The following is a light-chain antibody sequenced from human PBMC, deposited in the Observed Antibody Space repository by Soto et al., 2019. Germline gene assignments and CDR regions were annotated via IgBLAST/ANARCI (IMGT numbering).Light chain of an antibody. Sequence: QSALTQPASVSGSPGQSITISCTGTSSDVGGYNYVSWYQQHPGKAPKLMIYEVSNRPSGISNRFSGSKSGNTASLTISGLQADDEADYYCNSFTTSTTPDVFGTGTKVTVL. CDR1: SSDVGGYNY. CDR2: EVS. V-gene: IGLV2-14*01. CDR3: NSFTTSTTPDV. J-gene: IGLJ1*01.